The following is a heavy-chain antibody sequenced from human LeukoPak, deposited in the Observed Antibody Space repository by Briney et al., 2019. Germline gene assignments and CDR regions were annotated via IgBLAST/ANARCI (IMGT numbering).Heavy chain of an antibody. CDR1: GFTFSSYW. CDR3: ARDRPYCSGGSCYHQSSLSYYYYYMDV. CDR2: VNSDGSGA. J-gene: IGHJ6*03. D-gene: IGHD2-15*01. V-gene: IGHV3-74*01. Sequence: PGGSLRLSCAASGFTFSSYWMHWVRQAPGKGLVWASRVNSDGSGASYADSVTGRFTIFRDNAKNTLYLQVNSLRVEDTAVYYCARDRPYCSGGSCYHQSSLSYYYYYMDVWGKGTTVTVSS.